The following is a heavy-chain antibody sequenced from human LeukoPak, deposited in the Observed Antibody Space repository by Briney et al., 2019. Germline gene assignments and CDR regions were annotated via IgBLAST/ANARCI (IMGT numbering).Heavy chain of an antibody. CDR2: IYYSGST. Sequence: SETLSLTCTVSGVSISSYYWSWIRQPPGKGLEWIGYIYYSGSTNYNPSLKSRVTISVDTSKNQFSLKLSSVTAADTAVYYCARGVVVADFNWFDPWGQGTLVTVSS. D-gene: IGHD2-15*01. J-gene: IGHJ5*02. CDR1: GVSISSYY. V-gene: IGHV4-59*01. CDR3: ARGVVVADFNWFDP.